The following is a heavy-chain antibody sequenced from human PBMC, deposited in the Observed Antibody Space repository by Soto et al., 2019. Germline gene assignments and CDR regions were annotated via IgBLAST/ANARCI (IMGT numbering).Heavy chain of an antibody. V-gene: IGHV4-34*01. Sequence: QVQLQQWGAGLLKPSETLSLTCAVYGGSFSGYYWSWIRQPPGKGLEWIGEINHSGSTNYNPSLKSRVTISVDTSKNQFSLKLSSVTAADTAVYYCARVLGNLDCSSTSCYPLDYWGQGTLVTVSS. CDR1: GGSFSGYY. D-gene: IGHD2-2*01. J-gene: IGHJ4*02. CDR3: ARVLGNLDCSSTSCYPLDY. CDR2: INHSGST.